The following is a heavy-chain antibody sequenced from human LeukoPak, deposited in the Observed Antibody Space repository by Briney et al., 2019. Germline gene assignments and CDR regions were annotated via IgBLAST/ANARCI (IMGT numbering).Heavy chain of an antibody. D-gene: IGHD6-19*01. J-gene: IGHJ4*02. CDR3: ARDYKGRYSSGWYLNY. V-gene: IGHV1-69*04. Sequence: SVKVSCKASGGTFSSYAISWVRQAPGQGLEWMGRIIPILGIANYAQKFQGRVTITADKSTSTAYMELSSLRSEDTAVYYCARDYKGRYSSGWYLNYWGQGTLVTVSS. CDR1: GGTFSSYA. CDR2: IIPILGIA.